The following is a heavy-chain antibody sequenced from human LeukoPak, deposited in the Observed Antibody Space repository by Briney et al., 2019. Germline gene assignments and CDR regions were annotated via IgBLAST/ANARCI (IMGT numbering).Heavy chain of an antibody. CDR3: ARVGYSYGPPYNWFDP. J-gene: IGHJ5*02. CDR1: GYTFTPYY. V-gene: IGHV1-2*02. D-gene: IGHD5-18*01. Sequence: ASVTVSCKASGYTFTPYYMHWVRQAPGQGLEWMGWINPNSGGTNYAQKFQGRVTMTRDTSISTAYMELSRLRSDDTAVYYCARVGYSYGPPYNWFDPWGQGTLVTVSS. CDR2: INPNSGGT.